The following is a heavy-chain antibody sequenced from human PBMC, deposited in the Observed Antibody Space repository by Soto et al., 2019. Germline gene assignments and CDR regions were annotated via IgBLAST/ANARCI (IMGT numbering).Heavy chain of an antibody. CDR2: ILDDGNNK. CDR1: GFTFSSYG. Sequence: QVQLVESGGGVVQPGRSQRLSCAASGFTFSSYGMHWVRQAPGKGLEWVAVILDDGNNKEYADSVKGRFTISRDNSKNTLYLQMNSLRAEDTAVYYCAKESDAFDIWGQGTMVTVSS. V-gene: IGHV3-30*18. J-gene: IGHJ3*02. CDR3: AKESDAFDI.